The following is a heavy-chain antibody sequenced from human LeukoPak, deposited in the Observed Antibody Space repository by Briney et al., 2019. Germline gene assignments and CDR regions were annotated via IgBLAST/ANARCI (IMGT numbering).Heavy chain of an antibody. CDR3: AREGDCGGDCYPAGYSFDY. J-gene: IGHJ4*02. V-gene: IGHV4-4*07. CDR2: LYTSGST. Sequence: SETLSLTCTVSGGSISSYYWNWLRQSAGKGLEWIGRLYTSGSTDYNPSLKSRVTISGDTSKNQFSLKLNSVTAADTAVYYCAREGDCGGDCYPAGYSFDYWGQGTLVTVSS. D-gene: IGHD2-21*02. CDR1: GGSISSYY.